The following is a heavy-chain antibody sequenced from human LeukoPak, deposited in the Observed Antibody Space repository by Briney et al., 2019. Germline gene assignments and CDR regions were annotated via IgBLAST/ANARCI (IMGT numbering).Heavy chain of an antibody. CDR3: ARISDGDPEGAFDI. CDR1: GYTFTSYY. J-gene: IGHJ3*02. V-gene: IGHV1-46*01. Sequence: ASVKVSCKASGYTFTSYYIHWVRQPPGQGLEWMGIINPSGGSTSYALKFQGRVTMTSDASTSTLYMELSSLRSEDTAVYYCARISDGDPEGAFDIWGQGTMVTVSS. CDR2: INPSGGST. D-gene: IGHD4-17*01.